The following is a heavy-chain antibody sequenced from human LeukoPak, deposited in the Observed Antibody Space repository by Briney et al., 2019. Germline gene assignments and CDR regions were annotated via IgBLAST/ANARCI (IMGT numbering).Heavy chain of an antibody. Sequence: PSETLSLTCAVYGGSFSGYYWSWIRQPPGKGLEWIGEINHSGSTNYNPSLKSRVTISVDTSKNQFSLKLSSVTAADTAVYYCARGRYRRYDSSGYYFDYWGQGTLVTVSS. CDR3: ARGRYRRYDSSGYYFDY. V-gene: IGHV4-34*01. D-gene: IGHD3-22*01. CDR1: GGSFSGYY. CDR2: INHSGST. J-gene: IGHJ4*02.